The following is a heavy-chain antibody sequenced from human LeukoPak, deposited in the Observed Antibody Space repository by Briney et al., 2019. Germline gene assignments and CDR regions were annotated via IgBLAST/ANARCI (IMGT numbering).Heavy chain of an antibody. V-gene: IGHV3-21*01. CDR2: IDTTSTYI. Sequence: GGSLRLSCAASGFTFSSFNMNWVRQAPGKGLEWVASIDTTSTYIFYADSVRGRFTISRDHARSSLSLQMHSLTADDTAVYYCARSRRDSAWYIDDYWGQGTLVTVSS. D-gene: IGHD6-13*01. CDR1: GFTFSSFN. CDR3: ARSRRDSAWYIDDY. J-gene: IGHJ4*02.